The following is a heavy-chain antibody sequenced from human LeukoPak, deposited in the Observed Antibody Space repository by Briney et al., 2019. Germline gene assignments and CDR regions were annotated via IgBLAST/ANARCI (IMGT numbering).Heavy chain of an antibody. CDR1: GGTFSSCA. Sequence: GASVTVSFKASGGTFSSCAISWVRQAPGQGLEWMGGIIPIFGTANYAQKFQGRVTITADESTSTAYMELSSLRSEDTAVYYCARDPYGDYYYGMDVWGQGTTVTVSS. CDR2: IIPIFGTA. V-gene: IGHV1-69*01. CDR3: ARDPYGDYYYGMDV. J-gene: IGHJ6*02. D-gene: IGHD4-17*01.